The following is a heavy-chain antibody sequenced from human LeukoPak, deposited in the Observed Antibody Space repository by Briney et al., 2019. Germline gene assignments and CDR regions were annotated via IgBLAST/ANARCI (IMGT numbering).Heavy chain of an antibody. CDR3: ARDGIGYY. CDR1: GYTFNTYG. V-gene: IGHV1-8*02. D-gene: IGHD2-15*01. J-gene: IGHJ4*02. CDR2: ISGSTGIT. Sequence: ASVKVSCKASGYTFNTYGIGWVRQAPGQGPEWMGWISGSTGITGYAQKFQGRVTMTRNTSISTAYMELSSLRSEDTAVYYCARDGIGYYWGQGTLVTVSS.